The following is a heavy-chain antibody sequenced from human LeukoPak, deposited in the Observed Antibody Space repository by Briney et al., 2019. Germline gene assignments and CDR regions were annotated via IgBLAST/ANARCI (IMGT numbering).Heavy chain of an antibody. Sequence: ASVKVSCKASGGTFSSYAISWVRQAPGQGLEWMGRIIPTFGTANYAQKFQGRVTITTDESTSTAYMELSSLRSEDTAVYYCARVGYSYGYLDYWGQGTLVTVSS. J-gene: IGHJ4*02. D-gene: IGHD5-18*01. CDR2: IIPTFGTA. CDR1: GGTFSSYA. CDR3: ARVGYSYGYLDY. V-gene: IGHV1-69*05.